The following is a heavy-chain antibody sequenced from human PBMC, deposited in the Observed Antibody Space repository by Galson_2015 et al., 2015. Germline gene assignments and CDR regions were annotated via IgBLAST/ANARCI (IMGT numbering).Heavy chain of an antibody. J-gene: IGHJ4*02. Sequence: SLRLSCAASGFTFSNYGMHWVRQAPGKGLEWAAVIAYDGDIRYYADSVKGRFTISRDNSKNTLYLQMNSLKTEDTAVYYCARDPRGTYSLDYWGQGTLVTVSS. CDR2: IAYDGDIR. CDR1: GFTFSNYG. CDR3: ARDPRGTYSLDY. D-gene: IGHD2-21*01. V-gene: IGHV3-30*19.